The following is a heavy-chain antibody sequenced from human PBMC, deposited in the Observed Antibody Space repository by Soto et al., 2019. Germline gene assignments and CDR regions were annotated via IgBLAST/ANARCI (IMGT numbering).Heavy chain of an antibody. CDR1: GFTFSSYA. CDR3: AKDHLPTTMIVVDDAFDI. CDR2: ISGSGGST. Sequence: GGSLRLSCAASGFTFSSYAMSWVRQAPGKGMEWVSAISGSGGSTYYADSVKGRFTISRDNSKHTLYLQMNSLRAEETAVYYCAKDHLPTTMIVVDDAFDIWGQGTMVTVSS. D-gene: IGHD3-22*01. J-gene: IGHJ3*02. V-gene: IGHV3-23*01.